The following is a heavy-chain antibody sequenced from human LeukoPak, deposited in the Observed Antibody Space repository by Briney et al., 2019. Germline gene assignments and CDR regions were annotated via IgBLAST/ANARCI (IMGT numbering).Heavy chain of an antibody. D-gene: IGHD2-21*02. CDR1: GYTFTSYD. CDR2: ISAYNGNT. CDR3: ARDIGWVTSIDY. J-gene: IGHJ4*02. V-gene: IGHV1-18*01. Sequence: ASVKVSCKASGYTFTSYDINWVRQATGQGLEWMGWISAYNGNTNYAQKLQGRVTMTTDTSTSTAYMELRSLRSDDTAVYYCARDIGWVTSIDYWGQGALVTVSS.